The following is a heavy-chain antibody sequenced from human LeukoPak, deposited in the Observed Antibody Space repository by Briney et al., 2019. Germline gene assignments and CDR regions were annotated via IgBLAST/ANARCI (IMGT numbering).Heavy chain of an antibody. CDR3: AKVEAAHYYYYYMNV. CDR1: GFTFSSYG. D-gene: IGHD6-6*01. Sequence: GRSLRLSCAASGFTFSSYGMHWVRQAPGKGLEWVAVIWYDGSNKYYADSVKGRFTISRDNSKNTLYLQMNSLRAEDTAVYYCAKVEAAHYYYYYMNVWGKGTTVTVSS. CDR2: IWYDGSNK. J-gene: IGHJ6*03. V-gene: IGHV3-33*06.